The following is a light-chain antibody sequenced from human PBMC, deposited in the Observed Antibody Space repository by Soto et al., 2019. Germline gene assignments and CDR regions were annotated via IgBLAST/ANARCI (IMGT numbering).Light chain of an antibody. Sequence: EIVLTQSPGTLSLSPGERATLSCRASQSVSSSYLAWCQQKPGQAPRLLIYGASSRATGIPDRFSGSGSGTDFALTISRLEPEDFAVYYCQQYGSSSWTFGQGT. CDR3: QQYGSSSWT. V-gene: IGKV3-20*01. CDR2: GAS. J-gene: IGKJ1*01. CDR1: QSVSSSY.